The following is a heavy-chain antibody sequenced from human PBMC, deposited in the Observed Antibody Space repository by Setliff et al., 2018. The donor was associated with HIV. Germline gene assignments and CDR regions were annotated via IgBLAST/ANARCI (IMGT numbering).Heavy chain of an antibody. CDR3: ASFFVTTVTNQDY. CDR2: LSPSGTT. D-gene: IGHD4-17*01. J-gene: IGHJ4*02. Sequence: LSLTCTLSRGCIRSYYWNWIRQPPGKGLEWIGELSPSGTTRSNPSLQSRVTISLDTSNNQFSLKLTSVTAADTAMYYCASFFVTTVTNQDYWGQGTPVTVSS. CDR1: RGCIRSYY. V-gene: IGHV4-34*01.